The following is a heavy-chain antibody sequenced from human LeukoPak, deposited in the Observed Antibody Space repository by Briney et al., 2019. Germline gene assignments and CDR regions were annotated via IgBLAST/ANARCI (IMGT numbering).Heavy chain of an antibody. CDR2: IKQDGSEK. V-gene: IGHV3-7*01. CDR1: GFTFSSYW. CDR3: ARDAKAVAGTPFFDY. D-gene: IGHD6-19*01. Sequence: GGSLRLSCAASGFTFSSYWMSWVRQAPGKGLEWVANIKQDGSEKYYVDSVKGRFTISRDNAKNSLYLQMNSLRAEDTAVYYCARDAKAVAGTPFFDYWGQGTLVTVSS. J-gene: IGHJ4*02.